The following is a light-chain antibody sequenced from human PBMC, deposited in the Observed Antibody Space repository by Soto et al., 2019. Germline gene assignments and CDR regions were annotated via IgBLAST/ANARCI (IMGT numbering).Light chain of an antibody. CDR2: AAS. CDR1: QSISFF. J-gene: IGKJ5*01. V-gene: IGKV1-39*01. Sequence: DIQMTPSPSSLATSVCDRVTISFRASQSISFFLNWCQQKPGEAPKLLTYAASSLQSGVPSRFSGSGSGTNFTLTIDSLQPEDFATYYCQQSYSIWWTFGQGTRLEIK. CDR3: QQSYSIWWT.